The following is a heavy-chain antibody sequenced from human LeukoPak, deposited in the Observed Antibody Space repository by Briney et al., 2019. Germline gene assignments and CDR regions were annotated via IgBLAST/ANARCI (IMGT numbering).Heavy chain of an antibody. V-gene: IGHV3-30*02. Sequence: GGSLRLSCAASGFTFSSYAMHWVRQAPGKGPEWVAFIRTDGYNKYYADSVKGRFTISRDNSKNTLYLQMNSLRAEDTAAKYCAKPNWASPPPFFDYWGQGTLVTVSS. J-gene: IGHJ4*02. CDR3: AKPNWASPPPFFDY. D-gene: IGHD7-27*01. CDR2: IRTDGYNK. CDR1: GFTFSSYA.